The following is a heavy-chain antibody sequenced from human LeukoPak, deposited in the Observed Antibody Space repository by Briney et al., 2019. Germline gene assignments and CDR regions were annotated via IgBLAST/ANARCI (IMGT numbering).Heavy chain of an antibody. Sequence: PSETLSLTCTVSGGSISSRSYYWGWIRQPPGKGLEWIGSIYYSGSTDYNPSLKSRVTISVDTSKNQFSLKLSSVTAADTAVYYCAKYYYGSGSYRYWGQGTLVTVSS. V-gene: IGHV4-39*07. CDR3: AKYYYGSGSYRY. D-gene: IGHD3-10*01. J-gene: IGHJ4*02. CDR2: IYYSGST. CDR1: GGSISSRSYY.